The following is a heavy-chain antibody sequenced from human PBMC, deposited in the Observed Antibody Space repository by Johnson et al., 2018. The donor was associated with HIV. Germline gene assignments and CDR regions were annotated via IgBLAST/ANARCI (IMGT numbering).Heavy chain of an antibody. CDR1: GFIFSDSY. CDR3: ATSMGESDAFDI. Sequence: QVQLVESGGGLVKPGGSLRLSCAASGFIFSDSYMTWIRQAPGQGLELVSYISSRGTTIYDADSVRGRFTISRDNAKKSLYLQMSSLRAEDTAVYYCATSMGESDAFDIWGQGTMVTVSS. V-gene: IGHV3-11*04. D-gene: IGHD2/OR15-2a*01. CDR2: ISSRGTTI. J-gene: IGHJ3*02.